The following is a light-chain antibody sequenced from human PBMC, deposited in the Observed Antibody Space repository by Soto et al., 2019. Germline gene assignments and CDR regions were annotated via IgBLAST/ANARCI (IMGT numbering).Light chain of an antibody. V-gene: IGLV2-23*01. Sequence: ALTQPASVSGSPGQSITISCTGTSSDVGSYNLVSWYQQHPGKAPKVLIYEDSKRPSGVSNHFSGSKSGNTASLTISGLQAEDEADYFCCSYAGSSTLVFGGGTKVTVL. CDR2: EDS. CDR1: SSDVGSYNL. J-gene: IGLJ3*02. CDR3: CSYAGSSTLV.